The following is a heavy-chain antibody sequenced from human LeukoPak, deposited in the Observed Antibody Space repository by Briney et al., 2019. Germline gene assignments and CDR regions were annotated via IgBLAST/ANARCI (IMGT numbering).Heavy chain of an antibody. CDR1: GFTFSSYV. Sequence: PGGSLRLSCAASGFTFSSYVMSWVRQAPGKGLEWVSAISGSGGSTYYADSVKGRFTISRDNSKNTLYLQMNSLRAEDTAVYYCAKDRRYYDSSGYFDYWGQGTLVTVSS. CDR3: AKDRRYYDSSGYFDY. D-gene: IGHD3-22*01. CDR2: ISGSGGST. J-gene: IGHJ4*02. V-gene: IGHV3-23*01.